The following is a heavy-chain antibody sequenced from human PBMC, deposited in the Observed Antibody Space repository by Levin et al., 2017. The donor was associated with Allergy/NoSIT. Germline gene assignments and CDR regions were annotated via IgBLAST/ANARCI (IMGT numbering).Heavy chain of an antibody. D-gene: IGHD5-18*01. J-gene: IGHJ6*02. CDR3: ARPRYSYGHYGMDV. CDR1: GGSFSGYY. V-gene: IGHV4-34*01. Sequence: SQTLSLTCAVYGGSFSGYYWSWLRQPPGKGLEWIGEINHSGSTNYNPSLKSRVTISVDTSKNQFSLKLSSVTAADTAVYYCARPRYSYGHYGMDVWGQGTTVTVSS. CDR2: INHSGST.